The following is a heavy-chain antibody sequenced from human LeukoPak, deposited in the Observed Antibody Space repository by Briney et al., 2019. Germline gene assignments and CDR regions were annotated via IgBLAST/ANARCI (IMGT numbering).Heavy chain of an antibody. D-gene: IGHD5-18*01. V-gene: IGHV3-74*01. J-gene: IGHJ4*02. CDR3: ARARGNTHGYFEY. Sequence: PGGSLRLSCAASGLTLSGYWMHWVRQAPGKGLVWVSRINGDASSTSYADSVKGRLTISRDNAKSTLYLQMNSLRVEDTAVYYCARARGNTHGYFEYWGQGTLVTVSS. CDR2: INGDASST. CDR1: GLTLSGYW.